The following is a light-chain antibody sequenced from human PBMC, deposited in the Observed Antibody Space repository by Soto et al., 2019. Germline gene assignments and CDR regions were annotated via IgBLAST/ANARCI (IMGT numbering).Light chain of an antibody. J-gene: IGKJ3*01. V-gene: IGKV1-5*03. CDR1: QSISSG. CDR2: KAS. CDR3: QQYNSYTFT. Sequence: DIQMTQSPSTLSASVGDRVTITCRASQSISSGLAWYQQKPGKAPKLLIYKASSLESGVPSRFSGSGSGTEFTLTISSLQPDDFATYYCQQYNSYTFTFGPGTKVDIK.